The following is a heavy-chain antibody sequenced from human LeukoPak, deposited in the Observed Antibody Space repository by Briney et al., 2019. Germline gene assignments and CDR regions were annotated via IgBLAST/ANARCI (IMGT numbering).Heavy chain of an antibody. CDR1: GGTFSSYA. CDR2: IIPIFGTA. Sequence: SVKVSCKASGGTFSSYAISWVRQAPGQGLEWMGGIIPIFGTANYAQKFQGRVTITADESTSTAYMELSSLRSEDTAVYYCARKDYGSGSYYNGLPFDIWGQGTMVTVSS. D-gene: IGHD3-10*01. V-gene: IGHV1-69*01. CDR3: ARKDYGSGSYYNGLPFDI. J-gene: IGHJ3*02.